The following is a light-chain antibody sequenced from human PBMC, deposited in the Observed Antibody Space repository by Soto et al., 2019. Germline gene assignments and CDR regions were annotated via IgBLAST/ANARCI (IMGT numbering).Light chain of an antibody. Sequence: QSVLTQPPSASGTPGQRVTISCSGSSSNTGSNYVYWYQQLPGTAPKLLIYRNNQRPSGVPDRFSGSKSGTSASLAISGLRSEDEADYYCAAWDDSLSGQGVFGGGTKLTVL. V-gene: IGLV1-47*01. CDR3: AAWDDSLSGQGV. CDR1: SSNTGSNY. J-gene: IGLJ2*01. CDR2: RNN.